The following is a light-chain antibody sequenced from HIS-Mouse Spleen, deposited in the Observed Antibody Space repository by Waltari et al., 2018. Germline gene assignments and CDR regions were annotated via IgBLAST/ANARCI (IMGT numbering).Light chain of an antibody. V-gene: IGLV2-23*03. CDR3: CSYAGSSTFWV. Sequence: QSALTQPASVSGSPGQSITISCPGTSRDVGSYNLFPWYQQHPGKAPKLMIYEGSKRPSGVSNRFSGSKSGNTASLTISGLQAEDEADYYCCSYAGSSTFWVFGGGTKLTVL. CDR1: SRDVGSYNL. J-gene: IGLJ3*02. CDR2: EGS.